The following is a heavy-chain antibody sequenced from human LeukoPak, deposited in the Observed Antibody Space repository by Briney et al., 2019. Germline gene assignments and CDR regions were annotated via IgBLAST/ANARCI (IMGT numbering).Heavy chain of an antibody. J-gene: IGHJ4*02. V-gene: IGHV3-21*01. CDR2: ISSSSSYI. CDR3: VTTYYDYVWGSYRRFDY. CDR1: GFTFSSYS. D-gene: IGHD3-16*02. Sequence: PGGSLRLSCAASGFTFSSYSMNWVRQAPGKGLEWVSSISSSSSYIYYADSVKGRFTISRDNAKNSLYLQMNSLRAEDTAVYYCVTTYYDYVWGSYRRFDYWGQGTLVTVSS.